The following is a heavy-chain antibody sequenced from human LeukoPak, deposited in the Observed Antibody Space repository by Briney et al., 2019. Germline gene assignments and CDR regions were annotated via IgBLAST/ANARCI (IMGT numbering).Heavy chain of an antibody. J-gene: IGHJ4*02. CDR3: ATEGPLPGGHDY. D-gene: IGHD2-15*01. CDR1: GSTFSSYW. Sequence: GGSLRLSCTASGSTFSSYWIHWVRQDPGKGLVWVSRVNYDGSGTNYADSVKGRFTTSRDNAKNTVFLQMNSLGVEDTAVYYCATEGPLPGGHDYWGQGALVTVFS. CDR2: VNYDGSGT. V-gene: IGHV3-74*01.